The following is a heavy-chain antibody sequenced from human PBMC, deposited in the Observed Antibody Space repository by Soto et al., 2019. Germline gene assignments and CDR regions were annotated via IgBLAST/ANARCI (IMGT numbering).Heavy chain of an antibody. Sequence: SGPTLVNPTQTLTLTCTFSGFSLSTSGVGVGWIRQPPGKALEWLALIYWNDDKRYSPSLKSRLTIAKDTSKNQVVLTMTNMDPVDTATYYCAHSKLPIAHSSMDVWGQGTTVTVSS. CDR3: AHSKLPIAHSSMDV. CDR2: IYWNDDK. V-gene: IGHV2-5*01. CDR1: GFSLSTSGVG. J-gene: IGHJ6*02. D-gene: IGHD6-6*01.